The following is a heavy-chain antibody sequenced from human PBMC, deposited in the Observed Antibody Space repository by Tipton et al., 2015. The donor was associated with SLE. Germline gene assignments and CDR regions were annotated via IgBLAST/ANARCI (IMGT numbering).Heavy chain of an antibody. D-gene: IGHD3-10*01. J-gene: IGHJ5*02. CDR1: GYTFASYD. CDR3: ARGQPLTTMVQGVLITGGGFDP. V-gene: IGHV1-8*01. Sequence: QSGAEVKKPGASVKVSCKASGYTFASYDINWVRQAPRQGLEWMGWMGPNSGNTGYAQKFQGRVTMTRNTSTTTAYMELSSLRSEDTAVYFCARGQPLTTMVQGVLITGGGFDPWGQGTLVNVSS. CDR2: MGPNSGNT.